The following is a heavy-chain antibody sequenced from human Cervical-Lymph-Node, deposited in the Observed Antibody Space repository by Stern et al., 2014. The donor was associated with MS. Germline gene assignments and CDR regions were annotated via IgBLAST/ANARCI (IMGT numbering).Heavy chain of an antibody. Sequence: QVQLVQSGAGVVQPGRSLRLSCAASGFTFSSSAMHWVRQAPGKGLEWVAFISYDGTNKYYADSVKGRFTISRDNSKNTLYLQMNSLSPEDTALYFCAHGPPFDYWGQGTLVTVSS. D-gene: IGHD3/OR15-3a*01. J-gene: IGHJ4*02. CDR1: GFTFSSSA. CDR2: ISYDGTNK. CDR3: AHGPPFDY. V-gene: IGHV3-30*03.